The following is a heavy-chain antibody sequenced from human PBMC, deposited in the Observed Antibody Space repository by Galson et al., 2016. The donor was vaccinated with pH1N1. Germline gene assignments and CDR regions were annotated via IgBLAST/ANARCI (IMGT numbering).Heavy chain of an antibody. V-gene: IGHV4-31*03. CDR3: AGGFRELLYERPSYYYALDA. Sequence: TLSLTCSVSGGSNSVGDYYWSWIRQHPGKGLEWIGYIYHSGRTHYNPSLHSRVTISVDTSKNEFSLKLSPVTAADTASYYRAGGFRELLYERPSYYYALDAWGQGTTVTVSS. CDR1: GGSNSVGDYY. D-gene: IGHD3-10*01. J-gene: IGHJ6*02. CDR2: IYHSGRT.